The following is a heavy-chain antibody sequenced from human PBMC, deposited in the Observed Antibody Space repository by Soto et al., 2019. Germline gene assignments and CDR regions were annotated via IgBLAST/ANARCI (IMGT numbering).Heavy chain of an antibody. Sequence: VQLVESGGGSVQPEGSLRLSCEASGFTFSSYWMHWVRQSPGKGLVWVSRISSDGSSTSYGDSVKGRFTVSRDNAKNTLYLQMSSLRAEDTAIYYCARRGAVTGLHYWGQGTLVSVSS. CDR2: ISSDGSST. J-gene: IGHJ4*02. D-gene: IGHD6-19*01. CDR3: ARRGAVTGLHY. V-gene: IGHV3-74*02. CDR1: GFTFSSYW.